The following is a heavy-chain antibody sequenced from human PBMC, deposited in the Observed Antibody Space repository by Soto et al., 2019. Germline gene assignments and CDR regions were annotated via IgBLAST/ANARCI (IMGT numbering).Heavy chain of an antibody. J-gene: IGHJ4*02. V-gene: IGHV3-23*01. CDR1: GFTVTSYA. CDR2: LSGTADST. D-gene: IGHD3-10*01. Sequence: EVQLLESGGGLVQPGGSLRLSCAASGFTVTSYALSWVRQAPGKGLEWVSLLSGTADSTHYPNSVKGRFTISRDDSKATLYLQMSGLRVEDTAVYYCAKDNGNYGSGTFSHWGQGTLVTVSS. CDR3: AKDNGNYGSGTFSH.